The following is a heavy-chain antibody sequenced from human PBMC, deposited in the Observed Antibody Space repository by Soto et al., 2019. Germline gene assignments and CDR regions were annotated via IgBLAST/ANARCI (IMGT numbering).Heavy chain of an antibody. CDR2: ISGSGGST. D-gene: IGHD3-10*01. CDR3: AKSRRLMVRGVFDY. J-gene: IGHJ4*02. V-gene: IGHV3-23*01. CDR1: GFTFSSYA. Sequence: EVQLLESGGGLVQPGGSLRLSCAASGFTFSSYAMSWVRQAPGKGLEWVSAISGSGGSTYYADSVRGRSTISRDNSKNTLHLQGNSLRAEDTAVYYCAKSRRLMVRGVFDYWGQGTLVTVSS.